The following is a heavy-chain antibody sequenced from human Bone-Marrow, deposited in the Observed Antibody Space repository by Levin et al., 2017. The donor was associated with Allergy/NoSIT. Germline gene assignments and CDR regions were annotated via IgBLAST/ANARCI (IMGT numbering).Heavy chain of an antibody. Sequence: PGESLKISCAASGFTFSSYWMSWVRQAPGKGLEWVANIKQDGSEKYYVDSVKGRFTISRDNAKNSLYLQMNSLRAEDTAVYYCARDVGRGYCSSTSCYGGLRGYGMDVWGQGTTVTVSS. J-gene: IGHJ6*02. CDR2: IKQDGSEK. CDR1: GFTFSSYW. CDR3: ARDVGRGYCSSTSCYGGLRGYGMDV. D-gene: IGHD2-2*01. V-gene: IGHV3-7*01.